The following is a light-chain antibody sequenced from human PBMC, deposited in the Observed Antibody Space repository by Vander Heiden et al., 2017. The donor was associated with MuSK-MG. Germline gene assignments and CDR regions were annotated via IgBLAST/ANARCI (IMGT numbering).Light chain of an antibody. Sequence: DIQMTQSPSTLSASVGDRVSITCRASHSIGTSLAWYQQKPGKAPKFLIYKASSLESGVPSTFSGNGSGTEFTLTISSLQPDHIATYFCQQDHHYPLTFGGGTKVELK. CDR3: QQDHHYPLT. CDR2: KAS. V-gene: IGKV1-5*03. CDR1: HSIGTS. J-gene: IGKJ4*01.